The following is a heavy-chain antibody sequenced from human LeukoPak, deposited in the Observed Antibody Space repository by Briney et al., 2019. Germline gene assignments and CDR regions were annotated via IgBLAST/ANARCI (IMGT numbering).Heavy chain of an antibody. CDR3: AKDRGDYTNWFDP. D-gene: IGHD4-17*01. CDR2: ISSSSSYI. CDR1: GFTFSSYT. Sequence: GGSLRLSCAASGFTFSSYTMNWVRQAPGKGLEWVSSISSSSSYIYYVDSVKGRFTISRDNPKNTLYLQMNSPRAEDTAIYYCAKDRGDYTNWFDPWGQGTLVTVSS. V-gene: IGHV3-21*01. J-gene: IGHJ5*02.